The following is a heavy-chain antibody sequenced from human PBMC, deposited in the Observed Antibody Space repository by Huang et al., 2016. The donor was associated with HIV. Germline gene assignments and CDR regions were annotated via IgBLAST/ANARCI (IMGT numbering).Heavy chain of an antibody. J-gene: IGHJ4*02. Sequence: QVQLVQSGAEVKKPGTSVKVSCKTSGYTFSSHALTWLRQAPGQRTEWMGWINGGNGDTKYSQKCQGRVTITSDTSANIGYMELNSLLSEDTAVYYCARDPLDIRRHFDFWGQGSLVTVSS. CDR2: INGGNGDT. D-gene: IGHD3-3*01. V-gene: IGHV1-3*01. CDR1: GYTFSSHA. CDR3: ARDPLDIRRHFDF.